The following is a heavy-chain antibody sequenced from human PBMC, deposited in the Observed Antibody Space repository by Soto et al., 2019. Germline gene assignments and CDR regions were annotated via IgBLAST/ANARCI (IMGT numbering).Heavy chain of an antibody. Sequence: KSGGSLRLSCAASGFTFSSYSMNWVRQAPGKGLEWVSSISSSSSYIYYADSVKGRFTISRDNAKNSLYLQMNSLRAEDTAVYYCARDRRSLYYYYGMDVWGQGTTVTV. D-gene: IGHD4-17*01. CDR3: ARDRRSLYYYYGMDV. J-gene: IGHJ6*02. CDR1: GFTFSSYS. V-gene: IGHV3-21*01. CDR2: ISSSSSYI.